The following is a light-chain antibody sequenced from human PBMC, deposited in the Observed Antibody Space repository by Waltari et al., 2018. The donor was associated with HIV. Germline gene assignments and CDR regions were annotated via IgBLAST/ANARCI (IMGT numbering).Light chain of an antibody. CDR1: SSNIGRNT. Sequence: QSMLTQPPSASGTPGQRVTISCSGSSSNIGRNTVTWYQQLPGTAPKPLIYSSNHRPSGVPDRFSGSKSGTSASLAISGLQSEDEADYYCATWDDSLNGRVFGGGTKLTVL. CDR2: SSN. V-gene: IGLV1-44*01. J-gene: IGLJ3*02. CDR3: ATWDDSLNGRV.